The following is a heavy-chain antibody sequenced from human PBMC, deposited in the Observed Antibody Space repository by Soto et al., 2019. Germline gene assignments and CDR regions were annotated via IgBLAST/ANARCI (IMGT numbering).Heavy chain of an antibody. CDR1: GGTFSSYA. V-gene: IGHV1-69*12. Sequence: QVQLVQSGAEVKKPGSSVKVSCKASGGTFSSYAISWVRQAPGQGLEWMGGIIPIFGTANYAQKFQGRVTIPADEPTSTAYMELSSLISEDTAVYYCARGQDYGDLLRLGYWGQGTLVTVSS. D-gene: IGHD4-17*01. CDR2: IIPIFGTA. J-gene: IGHJ4*02. CDR3: ARGQDYGDLLRLGY.